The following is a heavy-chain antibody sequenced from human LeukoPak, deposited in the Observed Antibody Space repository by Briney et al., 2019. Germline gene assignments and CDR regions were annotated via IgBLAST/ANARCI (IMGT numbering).Heavy chain of an antibody. J-gene: IGHJ6*02. CDR1: GGTFSSYA. CDR3: ARLGGTAYYDFWSGFYYGMDV. D-gene: IGHD3-3*01. V-gene: IGHV1-8*02. CDR2: MNPNSGNT. Sequence: ASVKVSCKASGGTFSSYAISWVRQATGQGLEWMGWMNPNSGNTGYAQKFQGRVTMTRNTSISTAYMELSSLRSEDTAVYYCARLGGTAYYDFWSGFYYGMDVWGQGTTVTVSS.